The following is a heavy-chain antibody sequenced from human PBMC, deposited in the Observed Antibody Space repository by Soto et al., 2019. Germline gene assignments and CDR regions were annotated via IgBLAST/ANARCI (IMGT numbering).Heavy chain of an antibody. Sequence: PSETLSLTCAVYGGSFSGYYWSWIRQPPGKGLEWIGEINHSGSTNYNPSLKSRVTISVDTSKNQFSLKLSSVTAADTAVYYCARHQDYGDSQPKDYYFDYWGQGTLVTVSS. J-gene: IGHJ4*02. D-gene: IGHD4-17*01. CDR2: INHSGST. CDR3: ARHQDYGDSQPKDYYFDY. CDR1: GGSFSGYY. V-gene: IGHV4-34*01.